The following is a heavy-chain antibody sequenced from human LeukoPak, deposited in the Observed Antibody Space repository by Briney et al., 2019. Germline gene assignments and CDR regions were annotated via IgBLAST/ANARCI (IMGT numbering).Heavy chain of an antibody. V-gene: IGHV1-2*02. CDR1: GYTFTNYY. J-gene: IGHJ4*02. CDR3: ARGSDDFWSGYSPSY. CDR2: INPNSGGT. Sequence: ASVKVSCKASGYTFTNYYVHWVRQAPGQGLEWMGWINPNSGGTNYAQKFQGRVTMTRDTSISTAYMELSRLRSDDTAVYYCARGSDDFWSGYSPSYWGQGTLVTVSS. D-gene: IGHD3-3*01.